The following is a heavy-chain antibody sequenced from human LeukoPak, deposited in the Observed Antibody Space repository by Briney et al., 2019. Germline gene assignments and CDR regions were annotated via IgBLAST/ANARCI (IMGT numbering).Heavy chain of an antibody. CDR2: ISGSGGST. D-gene: IGHD6-19*01. CDR3: AKDHSSGWYGAHWYFDL. CDR1: GFTFSSYA. Sequence: GGSLRLSCAASGFTFSSYAMSWVRQAPGKGLEWVSAISGSGGSTYYADSVKGRFTISRDNSKNTLYLQMNSLRAEDTAVYYCAKDHSSGWYGAHWYFDLWGRGTLVTVSS. J-gene: IGHJ2*01. V-gene: IGHV3-23*01.